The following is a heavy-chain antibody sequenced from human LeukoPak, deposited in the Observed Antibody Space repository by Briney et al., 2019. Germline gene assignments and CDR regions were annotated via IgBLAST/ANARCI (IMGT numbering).Heavy chain of an antibody. D-gene: IGHD2/OR15-2a*01. J-gene: IGHJ6*02. V-gene: IGHV3-23*01. CDR3: AKDLIAYYALLPYYYGMDV. Sequence: GGSLRLSCAASGFTFSSYAMSWVRRAPGKGLEWVSAISGSGGSTYYADSVKGRFTISRDNSKNTLYLQMNSLRAEDTAVYYCAKDLIAYYALLPYYYGMDVWGQGTTVTVSS. CDR1: GFTFSSYA. CDR2: ISGSGGST.